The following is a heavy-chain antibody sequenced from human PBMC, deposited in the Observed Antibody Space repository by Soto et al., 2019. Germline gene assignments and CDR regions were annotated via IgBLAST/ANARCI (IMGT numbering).Heavy chain of an antibody. D-gene: IGHD3-16*02. CDR3: AKSRVFIGVIVTLLDS. V-gene: IGHV3-23*01. CDR1: GFTFSSYA. J-gene: IGHJ4*02. CDR2: ISNNGDTA. Sequence: EVQLLESGGGLVQPGGSLTLSCATSGFTFSSYAMVWVRQAAEKGLEWVASISNNGDTAYYADSVKGRFTISRGNSKNTLYMQMNGLRADETALYFCAKSRVFIGVIVTLLDSWGQGTQVTVSS.